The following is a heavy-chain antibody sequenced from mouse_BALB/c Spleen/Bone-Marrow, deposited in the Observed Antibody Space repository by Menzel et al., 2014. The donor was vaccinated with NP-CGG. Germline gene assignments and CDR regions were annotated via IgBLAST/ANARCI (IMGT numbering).Heavy chain of an antibody. D-gene: IGHD2-4*01. CDR1: GFTFSRSG. J-gene: IGHJ4*01. V-gene: IGHV5-17*02. CDR2: ISSGSSTI. CDR3: ARARSTMITTGAMDY. Sequence: EVKLMESGGGLVQPGGSRKLSCAASGFTFSRSGMHWVRQAPEKGLEWVAYISSGSSTIYYADTMKGRFTISRDNPKNTLFLQMTRLRSEDTAMYYCARARSTMITTGAMDYWGQGTSVTVSS.